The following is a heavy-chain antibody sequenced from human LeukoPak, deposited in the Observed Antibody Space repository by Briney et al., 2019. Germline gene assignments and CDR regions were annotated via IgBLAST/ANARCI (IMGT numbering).Heavy chain of an antibody. J-gene: IGHJ6*02. D-gene: IGHD5-18*01. CDR3: ARDHVDTAMVRTYYYYGMDV. V-gene: IGHV6-1*01. Sequence: SQTLSLTCAISGDSVSSNSAAWNWIRQSPSRGLEWLGRTYYRSKWYNDYAVSVKSRITINPDTSKNQFSLQLNSVTPEDTAVYYCARDHVDTAMVRTYYYYGMDVWAKGPRSPSP. CDR2: TYYRSKWYN. CDR1: GDSVSSNSAA.